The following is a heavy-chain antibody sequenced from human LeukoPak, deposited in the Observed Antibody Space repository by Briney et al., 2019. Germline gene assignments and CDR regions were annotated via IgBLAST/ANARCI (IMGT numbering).Heavy chain of an antibody. V-gene: IGHV4-59*01. D-gene: IGHD3-22*01. Sequence: SETLSLTCTVSGGSISTYYWSWIRQSPGRGLEWIGYIYYSGITKYNPSLKSRVTISVDTSTNQFSLRLSSVTAADTAVYYCAGGYYYDSSGYFLDFWGQGTLVTVSS. CDR2: IYYSGIT. CDR1: GGSISTYY. J-gene: IGHJ4*02. CDR3: AGGYYYDSSGYFLDF.